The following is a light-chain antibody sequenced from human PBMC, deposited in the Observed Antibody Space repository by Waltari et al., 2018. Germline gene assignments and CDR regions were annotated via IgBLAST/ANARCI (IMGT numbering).Light chain of an antibody. CDR1: QSITTP. CDR2: GAS. CDR3: QQYKSYKT. V-gene: IGKV1-5*03. J-gene: IGKJ1*01. Sequence: DIQMTQSPSTLSASVGDTVIISCRASQSITTPLAWYQQNPGKAPAVLIYGASNLESGVPSRFSGSGSGTEFTLTISSLQPDDFATYYCQQYKSYKTFGQGTRVEIK.